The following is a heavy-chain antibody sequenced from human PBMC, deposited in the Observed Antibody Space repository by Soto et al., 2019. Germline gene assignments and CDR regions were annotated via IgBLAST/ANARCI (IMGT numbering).Heavy chain of an antibody. CDR3: ARGSSGWSNWFDP. J-gene: IGHJ5*02. CDR2: IYYSGST. V-gene: IGHV4-39*01. Sequence: PSETLSLTCTVSGGSISSSSYYWGWIRQPPGKGLEWIGSIYYSGSTYYNPSLKSRVTISVDTSKNQFSLKRSFVTAAATVVYYGARGSSGWSNWFDPWGQGTLVTVSS. CDR1: GGSISSSSYY. D-gene: IGHD6-13*01.